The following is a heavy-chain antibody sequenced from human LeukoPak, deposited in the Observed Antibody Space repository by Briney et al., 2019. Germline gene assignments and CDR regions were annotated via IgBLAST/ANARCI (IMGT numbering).Heavy chain of an antibody. CDR2: IYYSGST. J-gene: IGHJ6*02. CDR3: ARRVNTAMASYYYYGMDV. D-gene: IGHD5-18*01. Sequence: PSETLSLTCTVSGGSISSSSYYWGWIRQPPGTGLEWFGSIYYSGSTYYNPSLKSRVTISVDTSKNQFSLKLSSVTAADTAVYYCARRVNTAMASYYYYGMDVWGQGTTVTVSS. CDR1: GGSISSSSYY. V-gene: IGHV4-39*01.